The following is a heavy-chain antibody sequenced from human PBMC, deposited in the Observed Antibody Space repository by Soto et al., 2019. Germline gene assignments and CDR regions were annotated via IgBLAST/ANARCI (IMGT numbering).Heavy chain of an antibody. V-gene: IGHV5-10-1*03. CDR3: ARLAANYDILTGYRYGMDV. Sequence: EVQLVQSGAEVKKPGESLRISCKGSGYSFTSYWISWVRQMPGKGLEWMGRIDPSDSYTNYSPSFQGHVTISADKSISTAYLQWSSLKASDTAMYYCARLAANYDILTGYRYGMDVWGQGTTVTVSS. CDR2: IDPSDSYT. J-gene: IGHJ6*02. D-gene: IGHD3-9*01. CDR1: GYSFTSYW.